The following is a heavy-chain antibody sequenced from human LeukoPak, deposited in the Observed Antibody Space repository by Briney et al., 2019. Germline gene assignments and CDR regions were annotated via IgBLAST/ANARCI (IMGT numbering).Heavy chain of an antibody. V-gene: IGHV4-34*01. J-gene: IGHJ4*02. CDR2: INHSGST. D-gene: IGHD3-10*01. Sequence: SETLSLTCAVYGGSFSGYYWSWIRQPPGKGLEWIGEINHSGSTNYNPSLKSRVTISVDTSKNQFSLKPSSVTAADTAVYYCARVRGVTTTDYWGQGTLVTVSS. CDR3: ARVRGVTTTDY. CDR1: GGSFSGYY.